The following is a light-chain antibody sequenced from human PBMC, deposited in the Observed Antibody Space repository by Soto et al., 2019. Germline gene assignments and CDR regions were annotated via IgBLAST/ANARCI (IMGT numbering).Light chain of an antibody. Sequence: QSALAQPASVSGSPGQSITISCTGTSSDVGGFNYVSWYQQHPGKAPKLIIYDVTSRPSGVSNRFSGSKSGNTASLTISGLQAEDEADYYCSSYTSTSTLGFGGGTQLTVL. V-gene: IGLV2-14*01. J-gene: IGLJ2*01. CDR3: SSYTSTSTLG. CDR2: DVT. CDR1: SSDVGGFNY.